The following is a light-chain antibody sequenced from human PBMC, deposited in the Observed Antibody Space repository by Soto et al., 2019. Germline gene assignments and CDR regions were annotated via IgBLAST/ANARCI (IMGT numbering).Light chain of an antibody. CDR1: SGHTTYA. Sequence: QTVVTQSPSASASLGASVKLTCTLNSGHTTYAIAWHQQQPEKGPRFLMKVSSDGSHTKGDGIPDRFSGSSSGAERYLTISSLQSEDEADYYCQTWGAGIHWVFGGGTKLTVL. V-gene: IGLV4-69*01. CDR2: VSSDGSH. CDR3: QTWGAGIHWV. J-gene: IGLJ3*02.